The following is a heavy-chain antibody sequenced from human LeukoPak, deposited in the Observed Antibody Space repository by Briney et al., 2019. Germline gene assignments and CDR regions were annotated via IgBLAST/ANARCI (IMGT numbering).Heavy chain of an antibody. CDR2: IYHSGST. V-gene: IGHV4-4*02. J-gene: IGHJ4*02. Sequence: SETPSLTCAVSGGSISSSNWWSWVRQPPGKGLEWIGEIYHSGSTNYNPSLKSRVTISVDKSKNQFSLKLSSVTAADTAVYYCARGVIYDYVWGSYRYYFDYWGQGTLVTVSS. CDR3: ARGVIYDYVWGSYRYYFDY. CDR1: GGSISSSNW. D-gene: IGHD3-16*02.